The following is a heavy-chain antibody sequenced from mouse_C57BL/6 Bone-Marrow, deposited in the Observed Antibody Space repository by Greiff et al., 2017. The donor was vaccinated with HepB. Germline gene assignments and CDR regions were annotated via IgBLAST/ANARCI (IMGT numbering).Heavy chain of an antibody. CDR2: INPGSGYT. J-gene: IGHJ3*01. Sequence: QVQLQQSGAELAKPGASVRLSCKASGYTFTTYWMHWVKQRPGQGLDWIGYINPGSGYTKYNQKFKDKATFTADKSSSTAYMQLSSLTYEDSAVYFCARDYGSYGFSYWGQGTLVTVSA. CDR1: GYTFTTYW. V-gene: IGHV1-7*01. D-gene: IGHD1-1*01. CDR3: ARDYGSYGFSY.